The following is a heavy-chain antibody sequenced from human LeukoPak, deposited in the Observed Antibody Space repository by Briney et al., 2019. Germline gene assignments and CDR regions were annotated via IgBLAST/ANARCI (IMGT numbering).Heavy chain of an antibody. Sequence: GESLKISCKGSGYSFTSYWIGWVRQKPGKGLEWMGIIFPGDSDTRYSPSFQGQVTISADKSISTAYLQWSSLKASDTAMHYCVKRLTDDSSAYYCLDYWGQGTLVTVSS. D-gene: IGHD3-22*01. CDR2: IFPGDSDT. J-gene: IGHJ4*02. CDR3: VKRLTDDSSAYYCLDY. V-gene: IGHV5-51*01. CDR1: GYSFTSYW.